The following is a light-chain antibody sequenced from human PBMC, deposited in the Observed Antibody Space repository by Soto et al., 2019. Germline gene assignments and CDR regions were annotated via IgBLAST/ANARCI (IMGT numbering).Light chain of an antibody. V-gene: IGLV2-14*03. CDR2: DVS. CDR3: NSYTSSSTYV. CDR1: SSDVGNYNY. Sequence: QSALTQPASVSGSPGQSIAISCTGTSSDVGNYNYVSWYQQHPGKAPNLMIYDVSNRPSGVSNRFSGSKSGNTASLTISGLQPEDEADYYCNSYTSSSTYVFGTGTKLTVL. J-gene: IGLJ1*01.